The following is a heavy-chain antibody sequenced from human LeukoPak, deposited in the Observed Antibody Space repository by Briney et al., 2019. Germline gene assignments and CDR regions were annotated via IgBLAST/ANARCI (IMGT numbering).Heavy chain of an antibody. CDR1: GGSFSGYY. V-gene: IGHV4-34*01. D-gene: IGHD2-15*01. J-gene: IGHJ4*02. Sequence: SETLSLTCAAYGGSFSGYYWSWIRQPPGKGLEWIGEINHSGSTNYNPSLKSRVTISVDTSKNQFSLKLSSVTAADTAVYYCARGGWSYFDYWGQGTLVTVSS. CDR2: INHSGST. CDR3: ARGGWSYFDY.